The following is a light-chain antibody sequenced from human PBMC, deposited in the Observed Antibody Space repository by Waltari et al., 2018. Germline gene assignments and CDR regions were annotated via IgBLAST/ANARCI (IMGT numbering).Light chain of an antibody. V-gene: IGKV3-20*01. Sequence: IVLTQSPGTLSLSPGERATLSCRASQSVSRSLAWYQQKPGQAPKLLIYGASTRATGTPDRFLGSGFGTDFSLTISSLEPEDFEIYFCQHYVRLPATFGQGTKVEI. CDR1: QSVSRS. CDR2: GAS. J-gene: IGKJ1*01. CDR3: QHYVRLPAT.